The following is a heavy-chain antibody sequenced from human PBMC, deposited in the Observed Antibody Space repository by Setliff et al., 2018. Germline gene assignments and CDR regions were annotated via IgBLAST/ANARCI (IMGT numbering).Heavy chain of an antibody. CDR3: ARDRTAYSYGLDV. V-gene: IGHV4-59*01. Sequence: SETLSLTCTVSGGSISPYFWSWIRQPPGKGLEWIGYIYHNGNTNFNPSLKTRANMSVDTSKNQIALNLKSETAADTAVYYCARDRTAYSYGLDVWGQGTTVTVSS. CDR2: IYHNGNT. J-gene: IGHJ6*02. CDR1: GGSISPYF. D-gene: IGHD5-18*01.